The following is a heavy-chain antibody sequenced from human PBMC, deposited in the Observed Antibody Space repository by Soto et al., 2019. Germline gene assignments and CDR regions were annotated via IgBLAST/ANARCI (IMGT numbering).Heavy chain of an antibody. J-gene: IGHJ6*03. V-gene: IGHV4-59*08. CDR3: ARQRDGYDYYYYYYMDV. D-gene: IGHD5-12*01. Sequence: QVQLQESGPGLVKPSETLSLTCTVSGGSISSYYWSWIRQPPGKGLEWIGYIYYSGSTNYNPSLKSRVTISVDTSKNQFVLKLSSVTAADTAVYYCARQRDGYDYYYYYYMDVWGKGTTVTVSS. CDR2: IYYSGST. CDR1: GGSISSYY.